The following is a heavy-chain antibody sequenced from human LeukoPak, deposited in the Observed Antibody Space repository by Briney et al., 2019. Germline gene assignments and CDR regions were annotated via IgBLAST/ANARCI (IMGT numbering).Heavy chain of an antibody. CDR3: VRLLDIDY. CDR1: GVTFSSYG. J-gene: IGHJ4*02. CDR2: ISRDGATT. Sequence: GGSLRLSCAASGVTFSSYGMHWVRQAPGKGLVWVSRISRDGATTHYAGSVRGRFTISRDNAKNMVYLQMDSLSAEDTAVYYCVRLLDIDYWGQGTLVTVSS. D-gene: IGHD1-1*01. V-gene: IGHV3-74*01.